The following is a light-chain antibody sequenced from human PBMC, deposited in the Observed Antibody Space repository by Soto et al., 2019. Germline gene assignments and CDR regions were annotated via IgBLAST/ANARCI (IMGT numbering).Light chain of an antibody. J-gene: IGLJ1*01. CDR3: QSYDSSLSGLYV. Sequence: QAVVTQEPSFSVSPGGTVTLTCGLSSGSVSTSYYPSWYQQTPGQAPRTLIYSTNTRSSGVPDRFSGSILGNKAALTITGAQADDEADYYCQSYDSSLSGLYVFGTGTKLTVL. CDR2: STN. CDR1: SGSVSTSYY. V-gene: IGLV8-61*01.